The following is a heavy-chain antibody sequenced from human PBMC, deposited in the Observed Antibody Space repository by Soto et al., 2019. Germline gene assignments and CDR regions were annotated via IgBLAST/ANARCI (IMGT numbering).Heavy chain of an antibody. V-gene: IGHV4-59*05. J-gene: IGHJ5*02. CDR2: IYHTGNA. D-gene: IGHD3-22*01. Sequence: PSETLSLTCTVSGGSISNYYWTWIRQPPGEGLEWIGSIYHTGNAYYNPSLKSRVTISVDTSKNQFSLKLTSVTAADAALYYCARDFFDSSDYTTNWFDPWGQGTLVTVSS. CDR1: GGSISNYY. CDR3: ARDFFDSSDYTTNWFDP.